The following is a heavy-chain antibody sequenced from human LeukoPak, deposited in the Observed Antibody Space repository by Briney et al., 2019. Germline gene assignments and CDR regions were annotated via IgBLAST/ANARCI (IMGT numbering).Heavy chain of an antibody. V-gene: IGHV1-2*06. CDR3: AKEGAYCSGDCFDAFDI. CDR1: GYTFTGYF. J-gene: IGHJ3*02. Sequence: ASVKVSCKASGYTFTGYFMHWVRQAPGQGLEWMGRMNCKTGGTNYAQKSQGRVTMTRDTSISTAYMELSSLRSDDTAIYYCAKEGAYCSGDCFDAFDIWGHGTMVTVSS. D-gene: IGHD2-21*02. CDR2: MNCKTGGT.